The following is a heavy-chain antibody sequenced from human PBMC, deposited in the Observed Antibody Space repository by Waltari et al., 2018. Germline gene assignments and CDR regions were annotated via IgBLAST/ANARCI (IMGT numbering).Heavy chain of an antibody. J-gene: IGHJ6*02. CDR1: EFTFSSYA. Sequence: QVQLVESGGGVVQPGRSLRLSCAASEFTFSSYAMHWVRQAPGKGLEWVAVISYNERNIYYVDSVKGRFTSSRDNSKKMLYLQMNSLRDEDTAGYYCARDYCDRTNCHGMDVWGQGTTVTVSS. CDR3: ARDYCDRTNCHGMDV. D-gene: IGHD3-22*01. CDR2: ISYNERNI. V-gene: IGHV3-30*04.